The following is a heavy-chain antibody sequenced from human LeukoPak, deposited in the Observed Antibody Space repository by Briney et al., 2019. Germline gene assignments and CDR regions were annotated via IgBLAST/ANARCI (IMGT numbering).Heavy chain of an antibody. CDR1: GFTFSSYG. V-gene: IGHV3-30*03. D-gene: IGHD2-8*01. Sequence: GGSLRLSCAASGFTFSSYGMHWVRQAPGKGLEWVAVISYDGSNKYYADSVKGRFTISRDNSKNTLYLQMNSLRAEDTAVYYCARDTRLIYGMGGFDYWGQGTLVTVSS. CDR2: ISYDGSNK. J-gene: IGHJ4*02. CDR3: ARDTRLIYGMGGFDY.